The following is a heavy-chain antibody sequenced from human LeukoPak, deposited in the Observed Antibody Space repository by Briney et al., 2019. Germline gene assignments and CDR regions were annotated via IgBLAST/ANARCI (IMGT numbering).Heavy chain of an antibody. Sequence: SETLSLTCAVYGGSFSGYYWTWIRQPPGKGLEWIGEINHSGSTNYNPSLKSRVTISVDTSNSQFSLKLSSLTAADTAVYYCAGADIENWFDPWGQGTLVTVSS. V-gene: IGHV4-34*01. CDR3: AGADIENWFDP. CDR2: INHSGST. D-gene: IGHD2-15*01. J-gene: IGHJ5*02. CDR1: GGSFSGYY.